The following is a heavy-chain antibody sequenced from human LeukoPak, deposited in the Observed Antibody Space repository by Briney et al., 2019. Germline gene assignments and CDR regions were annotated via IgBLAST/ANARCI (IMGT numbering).Heavy chain of an antibody. V-gene: IGHV1-18*01. J-gene: IGHJ6*03. Sequence: EASLKVSSKASGYTFTSSGISCVRQTPGQRLEWMGWISAYNGNTNYAQKLQGRVTMTTDTSTSTAYMELRSLRSDDTAVYYCARDPLSGYYSYYYYYIDVWGKGTTVTVSS. CDR2: ISAYNGNT. CDR1: GYTFTSSG. CDR3: ARDPLSGYYSYYYYYIDV. D-gene: IGHD3-22*01.